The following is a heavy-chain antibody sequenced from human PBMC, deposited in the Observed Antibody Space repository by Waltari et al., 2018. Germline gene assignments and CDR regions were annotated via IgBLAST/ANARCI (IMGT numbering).Heavy chain of an antibody. CDR1: GFTLGSYG. Sequence: QVQLVESGGGVVQPGGSLRRSCAASGFTLGSYGMHWVRQAPGKGREWVAFIRDDGSNKYYADAVKGRFTISRDNSKNTLYLQMNSLRAEDTAVYYCAEISGGAAAGYWGQGTLVTVSS. CDR2: IRDDGSNK. V-gene: IGHV3-30*02. D-gene: IGHD6-13*01. J-gene: IGHJ4*02. CDR3: AEISGGAAAGY.